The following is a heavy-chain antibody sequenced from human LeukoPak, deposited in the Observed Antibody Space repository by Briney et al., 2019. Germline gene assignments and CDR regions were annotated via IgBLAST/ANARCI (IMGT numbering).Heavy chain of an antibody. J-gene: IGHJ4*02. Sequence: SETLSLTCAVYGGSFSGYYWSWIRQPPGKGLEWIGEINHSASTNYNPSLKSRVTISVDTSKNQFSLKLSSVTAADTAVYYCATYYYDSSGYSANFDYWGQGTLVTVSS. V-gene: IGHV4-34*01. D-gene: IGHD3-22*01. CDR2: INHSAST. CDR1: GGSFSGYY. CDR3: ATYYYDSSGYSANFDY.